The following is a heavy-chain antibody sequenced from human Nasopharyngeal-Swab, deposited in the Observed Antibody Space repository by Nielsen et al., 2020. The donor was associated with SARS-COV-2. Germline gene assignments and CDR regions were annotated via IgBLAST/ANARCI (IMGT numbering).Heavy chain of an antibody. CDR1: GGSISSGDYY. CDR2: IYFGGGT. CDR3: ARGDMLYYGSGTY. V-gene: IGHV4-30-4*08. D-gene: IGHD3-10*01. Sequence: SETLSLTCTVSGGSISSGDYYWSWIRQPPGKGLEWIGYIYFGGGTNYNASLKSRVTISEDTSKNQFSLKLTSVTAADTAVYYCARGDMLYYGSGTYWGQGTLVTVSS. J-gene: IGHJ4*02.